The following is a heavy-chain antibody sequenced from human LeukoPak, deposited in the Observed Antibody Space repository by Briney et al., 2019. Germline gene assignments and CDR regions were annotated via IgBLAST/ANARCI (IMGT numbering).Heavy chain of an antibody. D-gene: IGHD4-17*01. Sequence: GGSLRLSCAASGFTFDDYAMHWVRQAPGKARGGFSVISWNSGSIGYADSVKGRFTISRDNAKNSLYLQMNSLRAEDTALYYCAKDFKAVTLYYFDYWGQGTLVTVSS. CDR3: AKDFKAVTLYYFDY. J-gene: IGHJ4*02. CDR1: GFTFDDYA. V-gene: IGHV3-9*01. CDR2: ISWNSGSI.